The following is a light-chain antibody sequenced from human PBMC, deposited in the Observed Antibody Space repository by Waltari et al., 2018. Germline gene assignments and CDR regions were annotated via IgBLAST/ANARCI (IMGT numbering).Light chain of an antibody. V-gene: IGKV4-1*01. CDR3: QQYSSAPPWT. J-gene: IGKJ1*01. CDR2: WAS. CDR1: QSVLYSSTNKNF. Sequence: DIVMTQSPDSLAVSLGERATINCKSSQSVLYSSTNKNFLSWYQQKPGHPPKLLFYWASTREFGVPDRFSGSGSGTDFTLTISSLQAEDVAVYYCQQYSSAPPWTFGQGTKVEIK.